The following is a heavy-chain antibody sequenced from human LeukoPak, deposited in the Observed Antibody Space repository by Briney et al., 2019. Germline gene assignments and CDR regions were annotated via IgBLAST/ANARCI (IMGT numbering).Heavy chain of an antibody. J-gene: IGHJ3*02. V-gene: IGHV4-34*01. CDR2: INHSGST. CDR1: GGSFSGYY. CDR3: AITYCGGDCYRGDYDAFDI. Sequence: PSETLSLTCAVYGGSFSGYYWSWIRQPPGKGLEWIGEINHSGSTNYNPSLKSRVTISVDTYKNQFSLKLSSVTAADTAVYYCAITYCGGDCYRGDYDAFDIWGQGTMVTVSS. D-gene: IGHD2-21*02.